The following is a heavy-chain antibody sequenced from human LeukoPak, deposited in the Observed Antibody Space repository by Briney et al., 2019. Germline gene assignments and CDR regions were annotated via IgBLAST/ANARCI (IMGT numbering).Heavy chain of an antibody. CDR2: ISYDGSNK. CDR1: GFTFSSYA. CDR3: ARDQSGYDYGMDV. V-gene: IGHV3-30*04. D-gene: IGHD3-10*01. J-gene: IGHJ6*04. Sequence: GRSLRLSCAASGFTFSSYAMHWVRQAPGKGLEWVAVISYDGSNKYYADSVKGRFTISRDNSKNTLYLQMNSLRAEDTAVYYCARDQSGYDYGMDVWGKGATVTVSS.